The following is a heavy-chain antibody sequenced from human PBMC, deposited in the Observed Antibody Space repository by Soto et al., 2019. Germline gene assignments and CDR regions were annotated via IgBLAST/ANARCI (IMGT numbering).Heavy chain of an antibody. CDR2: ISTYNGKT. Sequence: QAQLVQSGAEVKEPGASVKVSCKASGYAFGSFGIAWLRRAPGQGPEWMGWISTYNGKTNFGQKFQDRVTLTTDTSTPTAYMGRRSRTSDDPAVYYCARDVRVGATMDASAIWGQGTRVTVSS. CDR1: GYAFGSFG. D-gene: IGHD1-26*01. V-gene: IGHV1-18*01. CDR3: ARDVRVGATMDASAI. J-gene: IGHJ3*02.